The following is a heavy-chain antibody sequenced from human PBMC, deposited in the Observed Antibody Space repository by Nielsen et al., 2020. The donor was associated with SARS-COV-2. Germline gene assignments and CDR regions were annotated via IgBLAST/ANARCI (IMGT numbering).Heavy chain of an antibody. CDR1: EFTFSSYG. V-gene: IGHV3-30*02. Sequence: GESLKISCAASEFTFSSYGMHWVRQAPGKGLEWVAFIRSDGSQKYYAESVKGRFTISRDDSKSTLYLQMTSLRPEDTALYYCAKSGFMVAGVYHGLDVWGHGTTVTVSS. CDR3: AKSGFMVAGVYHGLDV. D-gene: IGHD6-19*01. CDR2: IRSDGSQK. J-gene: IGHJ6*02.